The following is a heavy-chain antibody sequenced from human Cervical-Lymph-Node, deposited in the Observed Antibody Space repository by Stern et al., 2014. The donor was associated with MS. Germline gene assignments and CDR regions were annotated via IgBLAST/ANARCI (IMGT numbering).Heavy chain of an antibody. CDR3: ARHQGGVAAF. Sequence: VQLVESGAEVKKPGSSVKVSCKASGDTFNNFDIGWVRQAPGQGPEWLGGMTPLIGAANFAQRLQDRVTFTTDESTSTTYMELSRLRSEDTSIYYCARHQGGVAAFWGQGTLVTVSS. V-gene: IGHV1-69*01. CDR1: GDTFNNFD. CDR2: MTPLIGAA. J-gene: IGHJ4*02. D-gene: IGHD6-13*01.